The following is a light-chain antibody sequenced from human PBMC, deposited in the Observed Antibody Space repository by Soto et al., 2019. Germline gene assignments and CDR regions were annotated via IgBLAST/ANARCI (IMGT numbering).Light chain of an antibody. Sequence: EIVMTQSPATLSVSPGERATLSCSASQSVSSNLAWYQQKPGQAPRLLIYGASTRATGIPARFSGSRSGTEFHLTISSLQSEEFAVYYCQQYNNWPRKFGQGTKVEIK. CDR3: QQYNNWPRK. CDR2: GAS. J-gene: IGKJ1*01. V-gene: IGKV3-15*01. CDR1: QSVSSN.